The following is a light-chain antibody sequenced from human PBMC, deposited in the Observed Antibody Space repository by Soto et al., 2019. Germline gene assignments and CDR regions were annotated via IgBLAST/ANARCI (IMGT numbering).Light chain of an antibody. CDR3: AAWDGNLNGVV. CDR1: SSNIGSNT. CDR2: RNN. J-gene: IGLJ3*02. Sequence: QPVLTQPPSASGPPGQRVTISCSGSSSNIGSNTVDWYQQLPATAPKLLIYRNNHRPSGVPERFSGSKSGTSASLAISGLQSEDEADYYCAAWDGNLNGVVFGGGTKLTVL. V-gene: IGLV1-44*01.